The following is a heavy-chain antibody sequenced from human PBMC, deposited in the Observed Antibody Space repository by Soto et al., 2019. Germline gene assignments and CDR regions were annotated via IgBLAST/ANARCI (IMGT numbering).Heavy chain of an antibody. J-gene: IGHJ4*02. CDR2: INPSGGST. CDR1: GYTFTSYY. CDR3: AREQSLTGTTDY. Sequence: ASVKVSCKASGYTFTSYYIHWLRQAPGQGLEWMGIINPSGGSTSYAQKFQGRVSMTRDTSTSTVYMELSSLRSEDTAVYYCAREQSLTGTTDYWGQGTLVTVSS. V-gene: IGHV1-46*01. D-gene: IGHD1-7*01.